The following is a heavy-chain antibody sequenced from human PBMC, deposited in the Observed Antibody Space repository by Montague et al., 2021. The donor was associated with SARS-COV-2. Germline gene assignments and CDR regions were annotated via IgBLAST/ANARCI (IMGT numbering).Heavy chain of an antibody. CDR3: ARGPRITMIVVVITDIWFDP. D-gene: IGHD3-22*01. Sequence: SETLSLTCAVYGGFVSDYYWSWIRQPPGKGLEWIGEINHSGSTNYKPSXXSGVTTSVDTSKNQFSLKLTSVTAADTAVYYCARGPRITMIVVVITDIWFDPWGQGTLITISS. V-gene: IGHV4-34*01. CDR2: INHSGST. J-gene: IGHJ5*02. CDR1: GGFVSDYY.